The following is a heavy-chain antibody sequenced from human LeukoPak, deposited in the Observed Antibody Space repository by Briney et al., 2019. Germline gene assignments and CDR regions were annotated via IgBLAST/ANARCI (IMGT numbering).Heavy chain of an antibody. Sequence: SETLSLTCAVYGGSFSGYYWSWIRQPPGKGLEWIGEINHSGSTNYNPSLKSRVTISVDTSKNQFSLKLSSATAADTAVYYCARAYSSSWYFNWFDSWGQGTLVTVSS. V-gene: IGHV4-34*01. CDR1: GGSFSGYY. CDR2: INHSGST. D-gene: IGHD6-13*01. CDR3: ARAYSSSWYFNWFDS. J-gene: IGHJ5*01.